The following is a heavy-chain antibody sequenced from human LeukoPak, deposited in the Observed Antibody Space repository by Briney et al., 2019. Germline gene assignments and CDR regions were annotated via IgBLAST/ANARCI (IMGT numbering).Heavy chain of an antibody. J-gene: IGHJ3*02. CDR1: GGSISSSSYY. CDR2: IYYSGST. CDR3: AREGYDILTGLDASDI. V-gene: IGHV4-39*07. Sequence: SETLSLTCTVSGGSISSSSYYWGWIRQPPGKGLEWIGSIYYSGSTYYNPSLKSRVTISVDTSKNQFSLKLSSVTAADTAVYYCAREGYDILTGLDASDIWGQGTMVTVSS. D-gene: IGHD3-9*01.